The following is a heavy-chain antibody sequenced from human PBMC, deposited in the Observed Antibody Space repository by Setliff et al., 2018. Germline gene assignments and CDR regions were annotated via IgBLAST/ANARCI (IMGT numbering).Heavy chain of an antibody. CDR2: TSWDGGST. D-gene: IGHD4-17*01. CDR3: ARARGDYVLDY. Sequence: ETLSLTCAVSGASISSGSYYWSWVRQAPGKGLEWVSVTSWDGGSTELADSVKGRFTVSRDNGRSSLYLQMTSLGIDDTALYYCARARGDYVLDYWGQGTLVTVSS. CDR1: GASISSGSYY. V-gene: IGHV3-43*01. J-gene: IGHJ4*02.